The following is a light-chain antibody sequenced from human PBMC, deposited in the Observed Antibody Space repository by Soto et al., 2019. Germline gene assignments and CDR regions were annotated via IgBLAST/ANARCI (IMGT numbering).Light chain of an antibody. CDR2: AAS. CDR1: QSVRNNY. Sequence: EIVLRQSPGTLSLSPGERATLTCRASQSVRNNYLAWYQQRPGQAPRLLIYAASSRATGIPDRFSGSGSGTDFTLTISRLEPEDFAVYYCQQYGTSPRTFGQGTKVDIK. J-gene: IGKJ1*01. V-gene: IGKV3-20*01. CDR3: QQYGTSPRT.